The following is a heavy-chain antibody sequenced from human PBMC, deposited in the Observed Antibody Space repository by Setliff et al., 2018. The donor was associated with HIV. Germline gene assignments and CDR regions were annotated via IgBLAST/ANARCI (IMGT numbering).Heavy chain of an antibody. CDR2: INPSGGRT. Sequence: ASVKVSCKASGYAFTSYYMHWVRQAPGPGLEWMGMINPSGGRTSYAQKFQGSVTMTEDTSTNTVYMEVSSLRSEDTAVYYCARRGYSHGWEYFYYYLDVWGKGTTVTVSS. V-gene: IGHV1-46*01. D-gene: IGHD5-18*01. CDR1: GYAFTSYY. J-gene: IGHJ6*03. CDR3: ARRGYSHGWEYFYYYLDV.